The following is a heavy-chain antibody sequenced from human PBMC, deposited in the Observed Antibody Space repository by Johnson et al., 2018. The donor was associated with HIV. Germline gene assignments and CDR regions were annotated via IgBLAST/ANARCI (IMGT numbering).Heavy chain of an antibody. CDR2: IKQDGSEK. J-gene: IGHJ3*02. D-gene: IGHD3-10*01. CDR1: GFTFSDYY. CDR3: ARGNLYYSTDAFDI. Sequence: VQLVESGGGVVQPGRSLRLSCAASGFTFSDYYMSWIRQAPGKGLEWVANIKQDGSEKNYLDSVKGRFTISRDNAKNALFLHMNSLRVEDTAVYYCARGNLYYSTDAFDIWGQGTMVTVSS. V-gene: IGHV3-7*01.